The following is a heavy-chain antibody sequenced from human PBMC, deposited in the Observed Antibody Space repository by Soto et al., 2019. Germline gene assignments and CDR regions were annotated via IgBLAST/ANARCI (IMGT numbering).Heavy chain of an antibody. V-gene: IGHV1-24*01. CDR3: ATHVSGANFDH. CDR1: GYTLPELS. Sequence: QVHLVQSGADVKKPWASVKVSCKVSGYTLPELSIHWVRQPPGKGLEWMGGVDPEVDETINPQKFQDRVTMTEDTSSDPAYMALSGPTSEDTAMYYWATHVSGANFDHWGQGTLVTVSS. J-gene: IGHJ4*02. D-gene: IGHD2-15*01. CDR2: VDPEVDET.